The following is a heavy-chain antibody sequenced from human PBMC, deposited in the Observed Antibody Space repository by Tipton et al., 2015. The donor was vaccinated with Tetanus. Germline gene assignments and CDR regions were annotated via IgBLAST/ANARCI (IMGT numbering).Heavy chain of an antibody. V-gene: IGHV3-53*01. Sequence: SLRLSCAASGYIVSNNYMTWVRQAPGKGLEWVSFIYTGGSTHYADSVKGRFAISRDNSKNTVFLQMNSLRAEDTGMYFCARGAYTYGPGPWGQGTLVVVSS. J-gene: IGHJ5*02. CDR2: IYTGGST. CDR1: GYIVSNNY. CDR3: ARGAYTYGPGP. D-gene: IGHD2-2*02.